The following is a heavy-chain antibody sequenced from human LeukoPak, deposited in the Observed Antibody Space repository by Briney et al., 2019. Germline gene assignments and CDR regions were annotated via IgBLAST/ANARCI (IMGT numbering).Heavy chain of an antibody. Sequence: GGSLRLSCAASGFTFSSYWMSWVRQAPGKGLEWVANIKQDGSEKYYVNSVKGRFTISRDNAKNSLYLQMNSLRAEDTAVYYCARDPGRDTVDYWGQGTLDTVSS. V-gene: IGHV3-7*03. D-gene: IGHD3-10*01. CDR2: IKQDGSEK. CDR1: GFTFSSYW. CDR3: ARDPGRDTVDY. J-gene: IGHJ4*02.